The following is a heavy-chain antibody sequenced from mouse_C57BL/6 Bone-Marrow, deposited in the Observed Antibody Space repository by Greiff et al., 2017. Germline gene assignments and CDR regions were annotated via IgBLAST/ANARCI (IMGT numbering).Heavy chain of an antibody. J-gene: IGHJ2*01. CDR1: GFSLTSYG. D-gene: IGHD2-3*01. V-gene: IGHV2-2*01. CDR2: IWSGGST. Sequence: QVQLQQSGPGLVQPSQSLSITCTVSGFSLTSYGVHWVRQSPGKGLEWLGVIWSGGSTDYNAAFISRLSISKDNSNSQVFVKMNSLQADDTAIYYCARFYDGYYRRRNYFDYWGQGTTLTVSS. CDR3: ARFYDGYYRRRNYFDY.